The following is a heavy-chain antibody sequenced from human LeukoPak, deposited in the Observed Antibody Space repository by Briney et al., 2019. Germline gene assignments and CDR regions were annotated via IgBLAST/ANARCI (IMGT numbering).Heavy chain of an antibody. CDR3: AGGNRPRDRALFSSGWYIDY. CDR2: ISYDGSNK. CDR1: GFTFSSYA. J-gene: IGHJ4*02. V-gene: IGHV3-30-3*01. D-gene: IGHD6-19*01. Sequence: PGGSLRLSCAASGFTFSSYAMHWVRQAPGKGLEWVAVISYDGSNKYYADSVKGRFTISRDNSKNTLYLQMNSLRAEDTAVYYCAGGNRPRDRALFSSGWYIDYWGQGTLVTVSS.